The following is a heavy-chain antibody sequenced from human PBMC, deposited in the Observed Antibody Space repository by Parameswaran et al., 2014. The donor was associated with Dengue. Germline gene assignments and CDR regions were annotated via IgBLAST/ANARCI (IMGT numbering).Heavy chain of an antibody. J-gene: IGHJ5*02. V-gene: IGHV4-59*12. D-gene: IGHD2-2*01. CDR2: IYYSGST. Sequence: PGKGLEWIGYIYYSGSTNYNPSLKSRVTISVDTSKNQFSLKLSSVTAADTAVYYCARGPHCSSTSCYGDNWFDPWGQGTLVTVSS. CDR3: ARGPHCSSTSCYGDNWFDP.